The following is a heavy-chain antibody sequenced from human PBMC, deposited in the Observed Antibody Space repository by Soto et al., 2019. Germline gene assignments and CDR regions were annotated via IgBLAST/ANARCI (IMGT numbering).Heavy chain of an antibody. J-gene: IGHJ6*02. CDR3: ARLYYDFWSGPYDYYGMDV. V-gene: IGHV3-30-3*01. CDR1: GFTFSSYA. D-gene: IGHD3-3*01. CDR2: ISYDGSNK. Sequence: PGGSLRLSCAASGFTFSSYAMHWVRQAPGKGLEWVAVISYDGSNKYYADSVKGRFTIFRDNSKNTLYLQMNSLRAEDTAVYYCARLYYDFWSGPYDYYGMDVWGQGTTVTVSS.